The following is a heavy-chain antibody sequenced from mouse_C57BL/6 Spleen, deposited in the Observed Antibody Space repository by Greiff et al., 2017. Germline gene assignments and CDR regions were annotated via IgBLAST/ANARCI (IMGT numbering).Heavy chain of an antibody. CDR3: ARGTYYSNYVYAMDY. V-gene: IGHV1-4*01. Sequence: VQLQQSGAELARPGASVKMSCKASGYTFTSYTMHWVKQRPGQGLEWIGYINPSSGYTKYNQKFKDKATLTADKSASTAYMQLSSLTSEDSAVYYCARGTYYSNYVYAMDYWGQGTSVTVSS. D-gene: IGHD2-5*01. CDR1: GYTFTSYT. CDR2: INPSSGYT. J-gene: IGHJ4*01.